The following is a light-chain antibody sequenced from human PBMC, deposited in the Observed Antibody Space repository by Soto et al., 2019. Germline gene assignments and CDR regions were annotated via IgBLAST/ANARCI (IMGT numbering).Light chain of an antibody. Sequence: QSVLTQPPSASTTPVQKVTISCSGSNANIGNNKVNWYQQLPGTAPKLLIYSSNQRPSGVPDRFSGSKAGTSASLAISGLQSEDEANYYCATWDDSLHGYVFGAGTKVTVL. CDR3: ATWDDSLHGYV. CDR1: NANIGNNK. V-gene: IGLV1-44*01. J-gene: IGLJ1*01. CDR2: SSN.